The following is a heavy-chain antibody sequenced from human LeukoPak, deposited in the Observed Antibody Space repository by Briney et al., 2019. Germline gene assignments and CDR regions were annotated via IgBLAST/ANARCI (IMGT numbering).Heavy chain of an antibody. CDR3: AKEGVLTGYPSLYYFDS. V-gene: IGHV3-74*01. CDR2: INSDESST. CDR1: GFTFSIYW. Sequence: GGSLRLSCAASGFTFSIYWMHWVRQAPGKGLVWVSRINSDESSTTYADSVKGRFTVSRDTSKNTLYLQMNSLRAEDTAVYYCAKEGVLTGYPSLYYFDSWGQGTLVTVSS. J-gene: IGHJ4*02. D-gene: IGHD3-9*01.